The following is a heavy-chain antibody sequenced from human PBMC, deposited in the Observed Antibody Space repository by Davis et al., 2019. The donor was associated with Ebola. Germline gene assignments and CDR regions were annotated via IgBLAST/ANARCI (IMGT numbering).Heavy chain of an antibody. Sequence: ASVKVSCKASGYTFTSYGISWVRQAPGQGLEWMGWISAYNGNTNYAQKLQGRVTMTTDTSTSTAYMELRSLRSDDTAVYYCAREGSGYDSLYYSGMDVWGKGTTVTVSP. V-gene: IGHV1-18*01. D-gene: IGHD5-12*01. CDR2: ISAYNGNT. J-gene: IGHJ6*04. CDR3: AREGSGYDSLYYSGMDV. CDR1: GYTFTSYG.